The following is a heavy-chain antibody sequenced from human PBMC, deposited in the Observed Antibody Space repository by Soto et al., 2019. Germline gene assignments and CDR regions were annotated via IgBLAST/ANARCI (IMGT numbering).Heavy chain of an antibody. CDR1: GVSTSNHY. J-gene: IGHJ4*02. V-gene: IGHV4-59*11. D-gene: IGHD2-2*01. Sequence: PSETLSLTFSVSGVSTSNHYWTWIRKPPGQGPEWIGCIYYRGTTNYNASFNSRVTISVDTSKNQFSLKLTSVTTADTAVYYCARGGGSPYHDHEFDYWGQG. CDR2: IYYRGTT. CDR3: ARGGGSPYHDHEFDY.